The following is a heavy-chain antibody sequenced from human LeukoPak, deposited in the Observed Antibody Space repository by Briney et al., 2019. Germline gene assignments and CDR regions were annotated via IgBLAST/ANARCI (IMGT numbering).Heavy chain of an antibody. CDR1: GGSISSYY. CDR3: ASLGDFWSTY. J-gene: IGHJ4*02. V-gene: IGHV4-59*01. D-gene: IGHD3-3*01. Sequence: SEALSLTCTVSGGSISSYYWSWIRQPPGKGLEWIGYIYYSGSTNYNPSLKSRVTISVDTSKNQFSLKLSSVTAADTAVYYCASLGDFWSTYWGQGTLVTVSS. CDR2: IYYSGST.